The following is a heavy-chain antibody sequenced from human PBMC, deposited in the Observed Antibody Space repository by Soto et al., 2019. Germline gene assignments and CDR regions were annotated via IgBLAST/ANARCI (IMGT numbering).Heavy chain of an antibody. D-gene: IGHD4-17*01. CDR1: GFSLSTSGVG. J-gene: IGHJ3*02. CDR3: AHYATTVTKEDAFDI. Sequence: QITLKESGPTLVKPTQTLTLTCTFSGFSLSTSGVGVGWIRQPPGKALEWLVLIYWDDDKRYSPSLKSRLTITKDTSKNQVVLTMTNMDPVDTATYYCAHYATTVTKEDAFDIWGQGTMVTVSS. V-gene: IGHV2-5*02. CDR2: IYWDDDK.